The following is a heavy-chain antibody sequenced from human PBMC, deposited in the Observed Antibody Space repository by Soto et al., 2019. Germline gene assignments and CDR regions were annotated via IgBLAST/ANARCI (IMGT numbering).Heavy chain of an antibody. J-gene: IGHJ4*02. V-gene: IGHV3-23*01. CDR1: GFSFSTYP. Sequence: EVQLLESGGGLVQHGGSLRLSCATSGFSFSTYPMSWVRQAPGKGLEWVTAISANGRGTSYADSVKGRFTILRDNSKNTLFLQMNSLRADDTAVYFCVKKRSYDRTNYDHFDYWGQGTLVTVSS. CDR2: ISANGRGT. D-gene: IGHD3-22*01. CDR3: VKKRSYDRTNYDHFDY.